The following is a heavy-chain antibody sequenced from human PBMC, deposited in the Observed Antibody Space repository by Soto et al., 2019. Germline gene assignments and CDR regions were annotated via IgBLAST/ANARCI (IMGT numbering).Heavy chain of an antibody. CDR3: ARDSISPRHQFDY. V-gene: IGHV1-18*01. J-gene: IGHJ4*02. CDR1: CYTFTSYG. Sequence: SVKVSFKASCYTFTSYGISWVRQAPGQGLEWMGWISAYNGNTNYAQKLQGRVTMTTDTSTSTAYMELRSLRSDDTAVYYCARDSISPRHQFDYWGQGTLVTVSS. D-gene: IGHD3-9*01. CDR2: ISAYNGNT.